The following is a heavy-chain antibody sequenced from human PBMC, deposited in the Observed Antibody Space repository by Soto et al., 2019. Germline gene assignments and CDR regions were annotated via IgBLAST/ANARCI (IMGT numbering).Heavy chain of an antibody. CDR1: GLNFDDFA. D-gene: IGHD3-3*01. CDR3: AKGRYDFWSPYYFDS. V-gene: IGHV3-9*01. CDR2: ITWNSRVL. Sequence: GGSLSLSCVGTGLNFDDFAMHWVRQAPGKGLEWVSGITWNSRVLAYADAVKGRFTISRDNARNSLYLQMDSLRDEDTALYYCAKGRYDFWSPYYFDSWGQGTLVTVSS. J-gene: IGHJ4*02.